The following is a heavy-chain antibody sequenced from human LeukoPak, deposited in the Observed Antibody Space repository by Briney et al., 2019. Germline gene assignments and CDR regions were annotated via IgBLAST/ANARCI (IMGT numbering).Heavy chain of an antibody. Sequence: SETLSLTCTVSGGSISSYYWSWIRQPPGKGLEWIGYIYYSGSTNYNPSHKSRVTISVDTSKNQFSLKLSSVTAADTAVYYCAREKAYGGNSGWFDPWGQGTLVTVSS. CDR2: IYYSGST. V-gene: IGHV4-59*01. CDR1: GGSISSYY. J-gene: IGHJ5*02. D-gene: IGHD4-23*01. CDR3: AREKAYGGNSGWFDP.